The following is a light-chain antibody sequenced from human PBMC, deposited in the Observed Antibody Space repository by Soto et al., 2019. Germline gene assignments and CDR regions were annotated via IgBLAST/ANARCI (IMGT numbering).Light chain of an antibody. V-gene: IGLV2-14*01. CDR2: EVS. Sequence: QSALTQPASVSGSPGQSITISCTGTSSDVGGYNYVSWYQQHPDKAPKLMIYEVSNRPSGVSNRFSGSKSGNTASLTISGLQAEDEADYYCSSYTSSIPYVFGTGTKVTVL. J-gene: IGLJ1*01. CDR3: SSYTSSIPYV. CDR1: SSDVGGYNY.